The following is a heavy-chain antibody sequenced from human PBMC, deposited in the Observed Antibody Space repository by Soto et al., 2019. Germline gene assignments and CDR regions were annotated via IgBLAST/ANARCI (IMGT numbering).Heavy chain of an antibody. D-gene: IGHD6-25*01. Sequence: PGESLKISCQGSGYSFSTYWINWVRQMPGKGLEWLGRIDPTDSYTNYSPSFRGHVTISLDKSISTAYLQWSRVRASDTAMYYCARQLGRIAAELDVWGQGTMVTVSS. CDR2: IDPTDSYT. CDR3: ARQLGRIAAELDV. J-gene: IGHJ6*02. CDR1: GYSFSTYW. V-gene: IGHV5-10-1*01.